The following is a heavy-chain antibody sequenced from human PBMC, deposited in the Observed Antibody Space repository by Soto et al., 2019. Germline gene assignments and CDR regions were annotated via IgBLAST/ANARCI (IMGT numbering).Heavy chain of an antibody. D-gene: IGHD4-17*01. Sequence: PXGSLRLSCAASGFTFSSYGMHWVRQAPGKGLEWVAVIWYDGSNKYYADSVKGRFTISGDNSKNTLYLQMNSLRAEDTAVYYCARDPHPTAGGYYYYGMDVWGQGTTVTVSS. CDR3: ARDPHPTAGGYYYYGMDV. CDR1: GFTFSSYG. CDR2: IWYDGSNK. V-gene: IGHV3-33*01. J-gene: IGHJ6*02.